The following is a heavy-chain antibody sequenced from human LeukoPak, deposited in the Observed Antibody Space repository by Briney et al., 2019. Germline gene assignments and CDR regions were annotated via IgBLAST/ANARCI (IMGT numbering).Heavy chain of an antibody. CDR2: INHSGST. J-gene: IGHJ4*02. CDR3: ARAYPRIGKDY. D-gene: IGHD2/OR15-2a*01. CDR1: GGSFSGYY. V-gene: IGHV4-34*01. Sequence: SETLSLTCAVYGGSFSGYYWSWIRQPPGKGLEWIGEINHSGSTNYNPPLKSRVTIPVDTYKNQFSLKLSSVTAADTAVYYCARAYPRIGKDYWGQGTLVTVSS.